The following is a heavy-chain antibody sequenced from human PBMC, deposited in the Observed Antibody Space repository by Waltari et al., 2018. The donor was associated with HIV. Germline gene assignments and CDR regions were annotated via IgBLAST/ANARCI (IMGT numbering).Heavy chain of an antibody. CDR1: GYTFTSYA. D-gene: IGHD6-19*01. V-gene: IGHV7-4-1*02. J-gene: IGHJ2*01. CDR2: INTTTGNP. CDR3: AAGRIVVAAWYFDL. Sequence: QVQLVQPGSELKKPGASVKVSCKASGYTFTSYAMNWVRQAPGQGLEWMGWINTTTGNPTYAQGFTGRFGFSVDTSVSTAYLQISSLKAEDTAVYYCAAGRIVVAAWYFDLWGRGTLVTVSS.